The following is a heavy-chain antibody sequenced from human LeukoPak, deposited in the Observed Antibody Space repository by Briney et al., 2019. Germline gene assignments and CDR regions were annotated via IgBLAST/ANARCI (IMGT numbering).Heavy chain of an antibody. J-gene: IGHJ3*02. CDR3: GKDWGSYLDAFDI. CDR1: GFTFSSYG. V-gene: IGHV3-30*18. Sequence: PGRSLRLSCAASGFTFSSYGMHWVRQAPGKGLEWVADISYDGSNKYYADSAKGRFTISRDNSKNTLYLQMNSLRAEDTAVYYCGKDWGSYLDAFDIWGQGTMVTVSS. CDR2: ISYDGSNK. D-gene: IGHD1-26*01.